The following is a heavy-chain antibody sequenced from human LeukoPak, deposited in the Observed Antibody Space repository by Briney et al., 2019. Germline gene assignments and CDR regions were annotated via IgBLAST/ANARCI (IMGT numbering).Heavy chain of an antibody. Sequence: GASVKVSCKASGGTFSSYAISWVRQAPGQGLEWMGRIIPIFGIANYAQKFQGRVTITADKSTSTAYMELSSLRSEDTAVYYCARDQGDSYHWYYYGMDAWGQGTTVTVSS. V-gene: IGHV1-69*04. CDR2: IIPIFGIA. D-gene: IGHD1-1*01. J-gene: IGHJ6*02. CDR1: GGTFSSYA. CDR3: ARDQGDSYHWYYYGMDA.